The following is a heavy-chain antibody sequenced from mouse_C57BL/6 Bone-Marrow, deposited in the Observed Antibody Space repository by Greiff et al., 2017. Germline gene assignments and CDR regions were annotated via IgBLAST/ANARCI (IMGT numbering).Heavy chain of an antibody. CDR3: AILFDY. CDR1: GYTFTSYW. V-gene: IGHV1-64*01. CDR2: IHTNSGST. Sequence: QVQLQQPGAELVKPGASVKLSCKASGYTFTSYWMHWVQQRPGQGLEWIGMIHTNSGSTYYNEKFKSKATLTVDKSASTAYMQLNSQASEDYAVYYCAILFDYWGQGTTLTVSS. J-gene: IGHJ2*01.